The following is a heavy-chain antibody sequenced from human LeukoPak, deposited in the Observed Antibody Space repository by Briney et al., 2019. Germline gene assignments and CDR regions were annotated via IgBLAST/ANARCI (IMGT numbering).Heavy chain of an antibody. CDR1: GGSISSYY. V-gene: IGHV4-59*12. J-gene: IGHJ5*02. CDR3: ARDAPYDFWSGYVANWFDP. D-gene: IGHD3-3*01. CDR2: INHSGST. Sequence: SETLSLTCTVSGGSISSYYWSWIRQPPGKGLEWIGDINHSGSTNHNPSLKSRVTMSVDTSKNQFSLKLSSVTAADTAVYYCARDAPYDFWSGYVANWFDPWGQGTLVTVSS.